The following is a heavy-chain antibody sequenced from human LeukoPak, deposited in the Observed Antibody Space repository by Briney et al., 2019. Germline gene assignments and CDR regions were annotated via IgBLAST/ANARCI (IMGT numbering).Heavy chain of an antibody. Sequence: ASVKVSCKVSGYTLTELSMHWLRQAPGKGLEWMGGFDPEDGETIYAQKFQGRVTMTEDTSTDTAYMELSSLRSEDTAVYYCATDGGDYSGDFQHWGQGTLVTVSS. D-gene: IGHD2-15*01. V-gene: IGHV1-24*01. J-gene: IGHJ1*01. CDR1: GYTLTELS. CDR3: ATDGGDYSGDFQH. CDR2: FDPEDGET.